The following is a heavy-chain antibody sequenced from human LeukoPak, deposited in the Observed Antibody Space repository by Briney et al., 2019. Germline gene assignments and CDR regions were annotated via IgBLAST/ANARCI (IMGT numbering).Heavy chain of an antibody. V-gene: IGHV3-30*03. Sequence: GGSLRLSCAASGFTFSSYGMRWVRQAPGKGLEWVAVISYDGSNKYYADSVKGRFTISRDNSKDTLYLQMNSLRAEDTAVYYCARVFSRVIAAAGPNYYYYYMDVWGKGTTVTVSS. J-gene: IGHJ6*03. CDR3: ARVFSRVIAAAGPNYYYYYMDV. CDR2: ISYDGSNK. D-gene: IGHD6-13*01. CDR1: GFTFSSYG.